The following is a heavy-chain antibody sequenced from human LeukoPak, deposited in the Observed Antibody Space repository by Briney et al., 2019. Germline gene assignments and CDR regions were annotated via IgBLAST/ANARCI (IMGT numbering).Heavy chain of an antibody. V-gene: IGHV4-39*01. CDR1: GGSISTSTSYY. D-gene: IGHD1-1*01. J-gene: IGHJ4*02. CDR3: ARHRAAQLSKLDF. Sequence: PSETLSLTCNVSGGSISTSTSYYWGWIRQPPGKGLDWIGSIYHNGEMSYSPSLTGRLTISVDTSKNQFSLRLRSVTAADTAVYYCARHRAAQLSKLDFWGQGTLVTVSS. CDR2: IYHNGEM.